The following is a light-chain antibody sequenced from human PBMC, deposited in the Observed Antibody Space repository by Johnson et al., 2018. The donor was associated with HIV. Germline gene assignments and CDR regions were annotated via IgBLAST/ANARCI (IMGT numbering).Light chain of an antibody. V-gene: IGLV1-51*01. Sequence: QSVLTQPPSVSAAPGQKVTISCSGSSSNIGINYVSWFQQLPGTAPKLLIYDNDTRPSGIPDRFSGSKSGTSATLGITGLQTGDEADYYCGTWDSSLSAGVFGTGTKVTVL. CDR2: DND. J-gene: IGLJ1*01. CDR1: SSNIGINY. CDR3: GTWDSSLSAGV.